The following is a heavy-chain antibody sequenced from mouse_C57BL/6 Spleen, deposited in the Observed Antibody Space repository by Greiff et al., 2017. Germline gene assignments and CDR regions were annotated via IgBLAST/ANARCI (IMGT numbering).Heavy chain of an antibody. CDR1: GYTFTDYN. Sequence: EVQLQQSGPELVKPGASVKMSCKASGYTFTDYNMSWVKQSHGKSLEWIGYINPNTGGTSYNQKFKGKATLTVNKSSSTAYMELRSLTSEDSAGYYCARDDGYYWYFDFWGTGTTVTVSS. V-gene: IGHV1-22*01. CDR2: INPNTGGT. J-gene: IGHJ1*03. D-gene: IGHD2-3*01. CDR3: ARDDGYYWYFDF.